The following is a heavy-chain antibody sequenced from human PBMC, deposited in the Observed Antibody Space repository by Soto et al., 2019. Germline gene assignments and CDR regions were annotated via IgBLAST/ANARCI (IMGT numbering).Heavy chain of an antibody. Sequence: GASVKVSCKASGGTFSSYTISWVRQAPGQGLEWMGRIIPILGIANYAQKFQGRVTITADKSTSTAYMELSSLRSEDTAVYYCARVLAYYDILTGSPPLFYWGQGTLVTVSS. CDR1: GGTFSSYT. CDR2: IIPILGIA. J-gene: IGHJ4*02. V-gene: IGHV1-69*02. CDR3: ARVLAYYDILTGSPPLFY. D-gene: IGHD3-9*01.